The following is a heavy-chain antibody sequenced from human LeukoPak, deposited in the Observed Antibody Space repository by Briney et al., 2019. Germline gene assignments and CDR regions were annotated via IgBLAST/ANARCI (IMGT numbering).Heavy chain of an antibody. CDR2: INHSGST. D-gene: IGHD3-16*02. CDR1: GGSFSGYH. V-gene: IGHV4-34*01. J-gene: IGHJ4*02. CDR3: ARSLFWIGYDYIWGSYRSQGFDY. Sequence: SETLSLTCAVYGGSFSGYHWSWIRQPPGKGLEWIGEINHSGSTNYNPSLKSRVTISVDTSKNQFSLKLSSVTAADTAVYYCARSLFWIGYDYIWGSYRSQGFDYWGQGTLVTVSS.